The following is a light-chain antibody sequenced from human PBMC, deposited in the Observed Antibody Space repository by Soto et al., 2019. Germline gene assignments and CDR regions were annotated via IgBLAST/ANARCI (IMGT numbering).Light chain of an antibody. J-gene: IGKJ1*01. Sequence: EIVLTQSPGTLSLSPGERATLSCRASQSVSSSYLAWYQQKPGQAPRLLIYGASSRATGIPDRFSGSGSGIDFTLTIRRLEPEDFAVYYCQQYGSSPWTFGQGTKVDIK. V-gene: IGKV3-20*01. CDR2: GAS. CDR3: QQYGSSPWT. CDR1: QSVSSSY.